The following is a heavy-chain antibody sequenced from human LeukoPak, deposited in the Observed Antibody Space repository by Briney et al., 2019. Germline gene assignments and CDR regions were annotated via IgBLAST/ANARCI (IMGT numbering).Heavy chain of an antibody. V-gene: IGHV3-23*01. D-gene: IGHD3-22*01. CDR2: ISCSDGST. CDR1: GFTSSSYA. Sequence: GGSLRLSCAASGFTSSSYAMIWVRQAPGKGLEWVSAISCSDGSTYYADSVKRRFTISRDNSKNTLYLQMNSLRSEDTCVYDVAEERLYYYDSSGKRGDAFDIWGPGEMVTVSS. J-gene: IGHJ3*02. CDR3: AEERLYYYDSSGKRGDAFDI.